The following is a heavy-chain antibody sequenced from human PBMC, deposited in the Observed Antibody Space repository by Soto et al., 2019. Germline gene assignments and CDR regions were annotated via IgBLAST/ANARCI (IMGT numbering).Heavy chain of an antibody. CDR1: GFTFGNFV. V-gene: IGHV3-23*01. J-gene: IGHJ6*02. CDR2: ITETGGDT. Sequence: PGGSLRLSCAASGFTFGNFVMRWVRQTPGKGLEWVSTITETGGDTYYTDSVKGRFTISRDNSKNTLYLQMTSLRAEDTALYYCKKASSDRKHMEVWGPGTTVTVSS. CDR3: KKASSDRKHMEV.